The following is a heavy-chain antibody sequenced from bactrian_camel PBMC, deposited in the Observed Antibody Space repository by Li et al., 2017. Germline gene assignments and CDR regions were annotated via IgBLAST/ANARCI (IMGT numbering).Heavy chain of an antibody. CDR2: HENNDRT. CDR3: AAAKGLPDLLRGGYLSARSYNY. V-gene: IGHV3S53*01. Sequence: VQLVESGGGSAQAGGSMRLSCAAVAHFDSMGWFRQPPGKEREGVAVHENNDRTTYADSVEGRFTISHDNAKNTLYLQMNSLKPEDAAIYYCAAAKGLPDLLRGGYLSARSYNYWGRGTQVTVS. CDR1: AHFDS. D-gene: IGHD3*01. J-gene: IGHJ4*01.